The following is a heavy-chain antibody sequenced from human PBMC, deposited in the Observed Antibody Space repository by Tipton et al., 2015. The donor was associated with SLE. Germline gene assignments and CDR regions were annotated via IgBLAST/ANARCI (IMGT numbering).Heavy chain of an antibody. V-gene: IGHV4-38-2*02. J-gene: IGHJ4*02. D-gene: IGHD2-2*01. CDR3: ARGARSTSCYYCRGDNFDY. Sequence: TLSLTCTVSGYSISSGYYWGWIRQPPGKGLEWIGSIYHSGSTYYNPSLKSRVTISVDTSKNQFSLKLSSVTAADTAVYYCARGARSTSCYYCRGDNFDYWGQGTLVTVSS. CDR2: IYHSGST. CDR1: GYSISSGYY.